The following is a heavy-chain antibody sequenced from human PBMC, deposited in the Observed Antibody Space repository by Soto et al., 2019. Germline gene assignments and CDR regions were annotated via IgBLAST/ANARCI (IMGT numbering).Heavy chain of an antibody. D-gene: IGHD6-6*01. J-gene: IGHJ6*03. CDR2: IYYSGST. CDR1: GGSISSGGYY. CDR3: ARERNNSSPGYYYYYYMDV. V-gene: IGHV4-31*03. Sequence: QVQLQESGPGLVKPSQTLSPTCTVSGGSISSGGYYWSWIRQHPGKGLEWIGYIYYSGSTYYNPSRTSRVTISVDTSKNQFSLKLSSVTAADTAVYYCARERNNSSPGYYYYYYMDVWGKGTTVTVSS.